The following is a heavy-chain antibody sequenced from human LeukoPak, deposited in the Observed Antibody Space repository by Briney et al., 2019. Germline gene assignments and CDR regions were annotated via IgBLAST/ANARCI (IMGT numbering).Heavy chain of an antibody. CDR3: ARLGGNSDY. J-gene: IGHJ4*02. CDR2: IYYSGST. Sequence: SETLSLTCTVSGGSISSYYWSWIRQPPGKGLEWIGYIYYSGSTNYNPSLKGRVTISVDTSKNQFSLKLSSVTAADTAVYYCARLGGNSDYWGQGTLVTVSS. CDR1: GGSISSYY. V-gene: IGHV4-59*08. D-gene: IGHD2-21*02.